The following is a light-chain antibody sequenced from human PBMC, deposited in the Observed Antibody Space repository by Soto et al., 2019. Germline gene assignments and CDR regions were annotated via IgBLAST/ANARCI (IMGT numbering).Light chain of an antibody. Sequence: EIVLTQSPDTLLLSREERATLSCRASQSVSSYLAWYQQKPGQAPRLLIYDASNRATGIPARFSGSGSGTDFTLTISSLEPEDFAVYYCEQRSNWPPITVGPGTKVDIK. J-gene: IGKJ3*01. CDR2: DAS. V-gene: IGKV3-11*01. CDR3: EQRSNWPPIT. CDR1: QSVSSY.